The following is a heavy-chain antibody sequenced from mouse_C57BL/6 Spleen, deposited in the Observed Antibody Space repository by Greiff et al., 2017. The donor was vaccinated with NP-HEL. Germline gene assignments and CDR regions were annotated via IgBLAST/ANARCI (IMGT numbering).Heavy chain of an antibody. V-gene: IGHV10-1*01. CDR3: VRQGVYDSWFAY. CDR2: IRSKSNNYAT. D-gene: IGHD2-3*01. J-gene: IGHJ3*01. CDR1: GFSFNTYA. Sequence: EVQLQQSGGGLVQPKGSLKLSCAASGFSFNTYAMNWVRQAPGKGLEWVARIRSKSNNYATYYADSVKDRFTISRDDSESMLYLQMNNLKAEDTAMYYCVRQGVYDSWFAYWGQGTLVTVSA.